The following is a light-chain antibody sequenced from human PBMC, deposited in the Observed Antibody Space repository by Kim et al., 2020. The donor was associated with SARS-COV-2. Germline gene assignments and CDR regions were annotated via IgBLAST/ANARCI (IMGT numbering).Light chain of an antibody. V-gene: IGLV2-11*01. CDR2: DVT. J-gene: IGLJ3*02. CDR1: SSDIGGYNL. CDR3: CSYACSRWV. Sequence: QSALTQPRSVSGSPGQAVTISCTGTSSDIGGYNLAYWYQQHPGKVPKLMIYDVTGRPSGVPDRFSGSKSGNTASLTISGLQTEDEADYYCCSYACSRWVFGGGSLLSVL.